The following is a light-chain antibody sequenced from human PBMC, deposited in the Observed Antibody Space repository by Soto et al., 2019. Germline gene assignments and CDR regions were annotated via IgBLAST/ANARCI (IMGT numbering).Light chain of an antibody. V-gene: IGKV4-1*01. Sequence: IVMTQSPDSLAVSLGERATINCKSSQSVLYSSNNKNYLAWYQQKPGQPPKLLIYWASTRESGVPDRFSCSGSGTDFPLTISSLQAEDVAVYYCQQYYSTPTFGQGTKVEIK. J-gene: IGKJ1*01. CDR1: QSVLYSSNNKNY. CDR2: WAS. CDR3: QQYYSTPT.